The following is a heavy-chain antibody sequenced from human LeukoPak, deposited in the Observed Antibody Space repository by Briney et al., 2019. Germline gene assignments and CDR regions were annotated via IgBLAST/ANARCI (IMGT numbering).Heavy chain of an antibody. CDR3: AKDGLANIAAAGYFQH. Sequence: GGSLRLSCAASGFTFSTYAMSWVRQAPGKGLEWDSAISGSGGSTYYADSVKGRFTISRDNSKNTLYLQMNSLRAEDTAVYYCAKDGLANIAAAGYFQHWGQGTLVTVSS. D-gene: IGHD6-13*01. CDR2: ISGSGGST. V-gene: IGHV3-23*01. CDR1: GFTFSTYA. J-gene: IGHJ1*01.